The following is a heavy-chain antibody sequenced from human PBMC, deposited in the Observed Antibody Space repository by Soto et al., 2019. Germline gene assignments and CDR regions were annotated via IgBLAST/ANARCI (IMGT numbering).Heavy chain of an antibody. D-gene: IGHD3-22*01. CDR1: GGSISSYY. CDR3: ARGGYYYDSSGYYRPFRH. CDR2: IYYSGST. V-gene: IGHV4-59*01. J-gene: IGHJ1*01. Sequence: TLSLTCTVSGGSISSYYWSWIRQPPGKGLEWIGYIYYSGSTNYNPSLKSRVTISVDTSKNQFSLKLSSVTAADTAVYYCARGGYYYDSSGYYRPFRHWGQGTLVTVSS.